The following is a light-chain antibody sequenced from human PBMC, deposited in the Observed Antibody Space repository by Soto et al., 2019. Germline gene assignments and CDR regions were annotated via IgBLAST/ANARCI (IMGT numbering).Light chain of an antibody. Sequence: TQSPGTLSVSPGERVPNSCRASQSVCSKLAGYQQQPGQAPTILTNDASNRATGIPTRFSGSGSGTDFTLTISSLEPEDFAVYYCQQRSNWPRITFGQGTRLEIK. V-gene: IGKV3-11*01. CDR3: QQRSNWPRIT. CDR1: QSVCSK. J-gene: IGKJ5*01. CDR2: DAS.